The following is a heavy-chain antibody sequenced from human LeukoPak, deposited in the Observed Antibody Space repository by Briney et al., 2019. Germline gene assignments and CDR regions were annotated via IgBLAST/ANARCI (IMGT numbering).Heavy chain of an antibody. CDR2: ISSSSSYI. D-gene: IGHD4-23*01. CDR3: ARDYYGGPEGYFDL. V-gene: IGHV3-21*01. Sequence: PRASLRLSCAASGFTFSSYAMSWVRQAPGKGLEWVSSISSSSSYIYYADSVKGRFTISRDNAKNSLYLQMNSLRAEDTAVYYCARDYYGGPEGYFDLWARGTLVTVSS. CDR1: GFTFSSYA. J-gene: IGHJ2*01.